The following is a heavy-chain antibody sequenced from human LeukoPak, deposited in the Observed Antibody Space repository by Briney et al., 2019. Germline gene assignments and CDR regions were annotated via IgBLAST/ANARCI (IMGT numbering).Heavy chain of an antibody. V-gene: IGHV3-11*03. CDR3: AKGYSYGHF. J-gene: IGHJ4*02. CDR1: GFTFSDYY. Sequence: GGSLRLSCAASGFTFSDYYMSWIRQAPGQGLEWLSYISSSGTYTNYADSVKGRFSISRDNAKNSVYLQMNSLRAEDTAVYYCAKGYSYGHFWGQGTLVPVPS. D-gene: IGHD5-18*01. CDR2: ISSSGTYT.